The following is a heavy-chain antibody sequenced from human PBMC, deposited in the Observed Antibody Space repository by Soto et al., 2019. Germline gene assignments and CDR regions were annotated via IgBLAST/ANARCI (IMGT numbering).Heavy chain of an antibody. D-gene: IGHD3-10*01. V-gene: IGHV5-51*01. J-gene: IGHJ6*02. CDR2: IYPGDSDT. CDR3: ARXDYYGSANHSYYYGMDV. CDR1: GYSFTSYW. Sequence: PGESLKISCKGSGYSFTSYWIGWVRQMPGKGLEWMGIIYPGDSDTRYSPSFQGQVTISADKSISTAYLQWSSLKASDTAMYYCARXDYYGSANHSYYYGMDVWGQGTTVTVSS.